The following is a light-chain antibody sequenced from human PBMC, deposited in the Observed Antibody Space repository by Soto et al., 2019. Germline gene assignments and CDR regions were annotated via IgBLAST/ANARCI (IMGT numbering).Light chain of an antibody. Sequence: DIQMTQSPSSVSASVGDRVTISCRASQDISNWLAWYQQKPGEAPKFLIYAASNLQSGVPSKFSVSGSGTDFTLTISSLQPEDFAVYYCQQYDDWPSFGQGTKVE. CDR3: QQYDDWPS. V-gene: IGKV1-12*01. J-gene: IGKJ1*01. CDR2: AAS. CDR1: QDISNW.